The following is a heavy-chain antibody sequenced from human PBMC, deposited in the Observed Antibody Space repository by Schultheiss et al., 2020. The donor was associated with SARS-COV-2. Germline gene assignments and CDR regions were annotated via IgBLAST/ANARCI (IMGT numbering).Heavy chain of an antibody. CDR1: GFTFSDYY. CDR3: ARDSSGPGPFDY. D-gene: IGHD6-19*01. J-gene: IGHJ4*02. V-gene: IGHV3-11*05. Sequence: GGSLRLSCVASGFTFSDYYMSWIRQAPGKRLEWVSYISPSGTGTYADSMKGRFTISRDNSKNTLYLQMNSLRAEDTAVYYCARDSSGPGPFDYWGQGTLVTVSS. CDR2: ISPSGTGT.